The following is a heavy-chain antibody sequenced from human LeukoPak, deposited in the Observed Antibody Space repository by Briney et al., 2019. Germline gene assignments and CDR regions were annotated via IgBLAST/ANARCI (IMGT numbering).Heavy chain of an antibody. D-gene: IGHD1-26*01. CDR1: GFTFSSYS. V-gene: IGHV3-21*01. CDR3: ARGGNSATDY. CDR2: ISSSSSYI. Sequence: GGSLRLSCAASGFTFSSYSMNWVRQAPGKGLEWVSSISSSSSYIYYADSVKGRFTISRDNAKNSLYLQMNSLRGEDTAVYYCARGGNSATDYWGQGTLVTVSS. J-gene: IGHJ4*02.